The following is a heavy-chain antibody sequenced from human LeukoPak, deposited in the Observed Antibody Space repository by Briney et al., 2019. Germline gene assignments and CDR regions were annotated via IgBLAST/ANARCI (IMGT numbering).Heavy chain of an antibody. Sequence: GGSLRLTCAASGFTLSTYWMHWLRQAPGEGLVWVSRINSDGSSSAYADSVKGRFTISRDNAKNTLSLQMNSLRAEDTAVYYCARDPDSYHSGAYYSFFDCWGQGILVTVSS. CDR2: INSDGSSS. V-gene: IGHV3-74*01. J-gene: IGHJ4*02. CDR1: GFTLSTYW. D-gene: IGHD3-22*01. CDR3: ARDPDSYHSGAYYSFFDC.